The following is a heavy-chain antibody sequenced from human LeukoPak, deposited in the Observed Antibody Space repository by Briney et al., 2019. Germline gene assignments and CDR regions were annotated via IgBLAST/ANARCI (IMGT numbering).Heavy chain of an antibody. CDR2: IYYSGST. D-gene: IGHD3-10*01. J-gene: IGHJ4*02. Sequence: SETLSLTCTVSGGSISSSSYYWGWIRQPPGKGLDWIGSIYYSGSTYYSPSLKSRVTISVDTSKNQFSLKLTSVTAADTAEYYCVKPSGSHYGIRTFDYWGQGTLVTVSS. CDR1: GGSISSSSYY. V-gene: IGHV4-39*01. CDR3: VKPSGSHYGIRTFDY.